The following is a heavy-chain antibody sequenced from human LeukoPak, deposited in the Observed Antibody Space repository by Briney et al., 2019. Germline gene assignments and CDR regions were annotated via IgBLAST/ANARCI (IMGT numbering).Heavy chain of an antibody. J-gene: IGHJ3*02. D-gene: IGHD6-13*01. V-gene: IGHV3-7*01. Sequence: GGSLRLSCAASGFTFSSYWMSWVRQAPGKGLEWVANIKQDGSEEYYVDSVKGRFTISRDNAKKSLYLQMNSLRVEDTAVYYCARGAAAGRRAFDIWGQGTMVTVSS. CDR1: GFTFSSYW. CDR2: IKQDGSEE. CDR3: ARGAAAGRRAFDI.